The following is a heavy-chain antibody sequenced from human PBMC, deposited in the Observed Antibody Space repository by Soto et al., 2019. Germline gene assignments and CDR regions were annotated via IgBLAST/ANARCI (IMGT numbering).Heavy chain of an antibody. CDR1: GGSISSGGYY. CDR3: AGVGYGDDYYYYYYMDV. D-gene: IGHD4-17*01. J-gene: IGHJ6*03. Sequence: SETLSLTCTVSGGSISSGGYYWSWIRQHPGKGLEWIGYIYYSGSTYYNPSLKSRVTISVDTSKNQFSLKLSSVTAADTAVYYCAGVGYGDDYYYYYYMDVWGKGTTVTVSS. V-gene: IGHV4-31*03. CDR2: IYYSGST.